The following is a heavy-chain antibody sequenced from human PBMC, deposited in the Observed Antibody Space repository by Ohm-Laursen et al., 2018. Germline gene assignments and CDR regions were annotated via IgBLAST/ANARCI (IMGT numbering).Heavy chain of an antibody. CDR1: GGSISSYY. CDR2: IYYSGST. Sequence: TLSLTWTVSGGSISSYYWSWIRQPPGKGLEWIGYIYYSGSTNYNPSLKSRVTISVDTSKNQFSLKLSSVTAADTAVYYCARDHYDSSGYDYWGQGTLVTVSS. CDR3: ARDHYDSSGYDY. J-gene: IGHJ4*02. D-gene: IGHD3-22*01. V-gene: IGHV4-59*01.